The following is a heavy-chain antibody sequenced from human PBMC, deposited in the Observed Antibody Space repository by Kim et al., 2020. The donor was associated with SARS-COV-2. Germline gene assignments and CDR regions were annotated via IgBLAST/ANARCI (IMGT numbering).Heavy chain of an antibody. D-gene: IGHD2-2*02. Sequence: GGSLRLSCAASGFTFSDYSMSWIRQAPGKGLEWVSYISGSGTNIYYADSVKGRFTISRDNAKNSLYLKMNSLRAEDTAVYYCARRAAVAVPAAIWSGFYYNVDIWGQGATVTVSS. CDR2: ISGSGTNI. J-gene: IGHJ6*02. CDR1: GFTFSDYS. V-gene: IGHV3-11*01. CDR3: ARRAAVAVPAAIWSGFYYNVDI.